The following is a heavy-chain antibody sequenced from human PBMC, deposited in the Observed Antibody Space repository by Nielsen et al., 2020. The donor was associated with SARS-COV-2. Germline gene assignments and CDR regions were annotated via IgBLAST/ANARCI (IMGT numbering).Heavy chain of an antibody. CDR3: ARREGGVSGWYPYHYYYALDV. V-gene: IGHV1-2*02. Sequence: WVRHAPGQGLEWVGWINPYSGGTFHAQKFQGRVTLTSDTSVNTAYLELSSLRSDDTAVYYCARREGGVSGWYPYHYYYALDVWGQGTTVTVSS. D-gene: IGHD6-19*01. J-gene: IGHJ6*02. CDR2: INPYSGGT.